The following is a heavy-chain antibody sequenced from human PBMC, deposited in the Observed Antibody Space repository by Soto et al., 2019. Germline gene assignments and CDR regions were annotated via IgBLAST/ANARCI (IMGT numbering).Heavy chain of an antibody. D-gene: IGHD6-19*01. Sequence: GGSLRLSCAASGFTFGGSAMHWVRQASGKGLEWVGHIRSKTNSYATAYAESVKGRFTISRDDSMNTAYLQMDSLKTEDTAVYFCTRQTDAVQWLVVPTDYNFNYWGQGTLVTVSS. J-gene: IGHJ4*02. CDR1: GFTFGGSA. V-gene: IGHV3-73*01. CDR3: TRQTDAVQWLVVPTDYNFNY. CDR2: IRSKTNSYAT.